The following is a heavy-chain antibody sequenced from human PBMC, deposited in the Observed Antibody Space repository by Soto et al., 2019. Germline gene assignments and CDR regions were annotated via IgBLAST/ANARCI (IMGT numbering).Heavy chain of an antibody. CDR3: ARRIVATETFDY. J-gene: IGHJ4*02. D-gene: IGHD5-12*01. Sequence: SETQSDPCPVAGGNSISRSYYWVWISQPPGKGLEWIGSIYYSGSTYYNPSLKSRVTISVDTSKNQVSLTVTSVTAADTAVYYCARRIVATETFDYWGQGILVTVSS. CDR2: IYYSGST. V-gene: IGHV4-39*01. CDR1: GGNSISRSYY.